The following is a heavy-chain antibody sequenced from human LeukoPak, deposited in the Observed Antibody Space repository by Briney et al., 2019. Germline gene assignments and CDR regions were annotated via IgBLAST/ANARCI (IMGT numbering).Heavy chain of an antibody. J-gene: IGHJ4*02. CDR3: ARGLRWDSGNDWGPEH. V-gene: IGHV4-4*07. Sequence: PSETLSLTCSVSGDSMNGYYWIWIRQTAGKGLEWIGRLFTGGNAECNPSLKSRVTMSVETSKSQISLKLTSVTAADTAIYYCARGLRWDSGNDWGPEHWGQGVLVTVSS. D-gene: IGHD5-12*01. CDR1: GDSMNGYY. CDR2: LFTGGNA.